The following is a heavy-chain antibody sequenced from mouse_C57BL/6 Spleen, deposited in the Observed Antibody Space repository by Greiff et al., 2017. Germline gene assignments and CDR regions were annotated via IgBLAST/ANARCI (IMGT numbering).Heavy chain of an antibody. V-gene: IGHV5-9-1*02. CDR1: GFTFSSYA. CDR3: TRAWLRQGFDY. J-gene: IGHJ2*01. Sequence: EVKLMESGEGLVKPGGSLKLSCAASGFTFSSYAMSWVRQTPEKRLEWVAYISSGGDYIYYADTVKGRFTISRDNARNTLCLQMSRLKSEDTAMYYCTRAWLRQGFDYWGQGTTLTVSS. CDR2: ISSGGDYI. D-gene: IGHD2-2*01.